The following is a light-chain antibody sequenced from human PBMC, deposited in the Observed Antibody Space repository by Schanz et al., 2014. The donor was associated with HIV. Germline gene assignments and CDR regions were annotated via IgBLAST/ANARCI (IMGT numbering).Light chain of an antibody. CDR3: TSYAGNNIFV. CDR1: SSTVGDYNW. Sequence: QSVLTQPPSASGSPGQSVTISCTGTSSTVGDYNWVSWHQQHPGRAPKLMIYEATQRPAGVPDRFSGSKSGNTASLTVSGLQAEDEADYYCTSYAGNNIFVFGTGTKLTVL. CDR2: EAT. J-gene: IGLJ1*01. V-gene: IGLV2-8*01.